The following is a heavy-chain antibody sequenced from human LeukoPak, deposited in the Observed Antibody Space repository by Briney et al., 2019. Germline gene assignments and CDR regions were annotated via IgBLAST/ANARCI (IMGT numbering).Heavy chain of an antibody. V-gene: IGHV3-30*18. CDR3: AKDFHFGPIYYYYMDV. CDR2: ISYDGSNK. Sequence: HPGGSLRLSCAASGFTFSGYGMHWVRQAPGKGLEWVAVISYDGSNKYYADSVKGRFTISRDNSKNTLYLQMNSLRAEDTAVYYCAKDFHFGPIYYYYMDVWGKGTTVTVSS. J-gene: IGHJ6*03. D-gene: IGHD3/OR15-3a*01. CDR1: GFTFSGYG.